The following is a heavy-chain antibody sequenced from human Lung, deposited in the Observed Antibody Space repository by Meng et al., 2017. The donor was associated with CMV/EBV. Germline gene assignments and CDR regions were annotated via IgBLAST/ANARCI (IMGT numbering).Heavy chain of an antibody. D-gene: IGHD6-13*01. CDR1: GFTFSNYA. V-gene: IGHV3-23*03. J-gene: IGHJ4*02. CDR2: IYAGGRSA. Sequence: GEXXKISCAASGFTFSNYAMNWVRQAPGKGLEWVAVIYAGGRSAYYADSVKGRFTIFRDGSKNTVYLEMNSLRAEDTALYYCAKDSTYSVWGQGTLVTVSS. CDR3: AKDSTYSV.